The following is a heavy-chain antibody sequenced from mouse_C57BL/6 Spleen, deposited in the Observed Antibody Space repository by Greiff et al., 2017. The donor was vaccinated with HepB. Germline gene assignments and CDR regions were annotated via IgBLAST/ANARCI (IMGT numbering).Heavy chain of an antibody. J-gene: IGHJ1*03. V-gene: IGHV1-4*01. CDR1: GYTFTSYT. CDR2: INPSSGYT. Sequence: QVQLQQSGAELARPGASVKMSCKASGYTFTSYTMHWVKQRPGQGLEWIGYINPSSGYTKYNQKFKDKATLTADKYSSTAYMQLSSLTSEDSAVYYCARDELGYFDVWGTGTTVTVSS. CDR3: ARDELGYFDV.